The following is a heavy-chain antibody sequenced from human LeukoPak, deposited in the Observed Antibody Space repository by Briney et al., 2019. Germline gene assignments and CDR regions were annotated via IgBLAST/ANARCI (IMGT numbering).Heavy chain of an antibody. CDR2: FDPEDGET. Sequence: ASVKVSCKVSGYTLTELSMHWVRQAPGKGLEWMGGFDPEDGETIYAQKFQGRVTMTEDTSTDTDYMELSSLRSEDTAVYYCATDLQPSSSGYSGFDYWGQGTLVTVSS. CDR1: GYTLTELS. V-gene: IGHV1-24*01. J-gene: IGHJ4*02. CDR3: ATDLQPSSSGYSGFDY. D-gene: IGHD3-22*01.